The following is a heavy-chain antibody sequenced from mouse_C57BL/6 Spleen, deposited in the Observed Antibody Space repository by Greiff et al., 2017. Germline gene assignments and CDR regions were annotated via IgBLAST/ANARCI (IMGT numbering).Heavy chain of an antibody. Sequence: ESGPGLVKPSQSLSLTCSVTGYSITSGYYWNWIRQFPGNKLEWMGYISYDGSNNYNPSLKNRISITRDTSKNQFFLTLNSVTTEDTATYYCARARYYAMDYWGQGTSVTVSS. CDR2: ISYDGSN. V-gene: IGHV3-6*01. CDR3: ARARYYAMDY. J-gene: IGHJ4*01. CDR1: GYSITSGYY.